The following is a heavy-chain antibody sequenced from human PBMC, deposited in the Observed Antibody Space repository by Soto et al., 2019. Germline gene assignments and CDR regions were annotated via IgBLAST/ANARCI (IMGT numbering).Heavy chain of an antibody. J-gene: IGHJ6*02. CDR3: ARSAPLYGMDV. Sequence: PEGSLRLSCAASRFTFSSYEMNWVRQAPGKGLEWVSYISSSGSTIYYADSVKGRFTISRDNAKNSLYLQMNSLRAEDTAVYYCARSAPLYGMDVWGQGTTVTVSS. V-gene: IGHV3-48*03. CDR2: ISSSGSTI. CDR1: RFTFSSYE.